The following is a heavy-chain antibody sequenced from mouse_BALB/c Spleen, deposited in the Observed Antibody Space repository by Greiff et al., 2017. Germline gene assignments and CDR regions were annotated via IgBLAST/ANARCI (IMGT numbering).Heavy chain of an antibody. V-gene: IGHV5-12-2*01. D-gene: IGHD2-14*01. CDR1: GFTFSSYT. CDR3: ARHIGYTYFDY. CDR2: ISNGGGST. J-gene: IGHJ2*01. Sequence: EVMLVESGGGLVQPGGSLKLSCAASGFTFSSYTMSWVRQTPEKRLEWVAYISNGGGSTYYPDTVKGRFTISRDNAKNTLYLQMSSLKSEDTAMYYCARHIGYTYFDYWGQGTTLTVSS.